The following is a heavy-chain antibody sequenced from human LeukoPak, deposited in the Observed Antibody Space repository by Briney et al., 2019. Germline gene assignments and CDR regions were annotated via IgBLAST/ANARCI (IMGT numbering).Heavy chain of an antibody. Sequence: PGGSLRLSCAASGFTFSSYWMHWVRQAPGKGLVWVSRINSDGSSTSYADSVKGRFTIPRDNSKNTLYLQMNSLRAEDTAVYYCARDIAYDSSGYYSPHFDYWGQGTLVTVSS. J-gene: IGHJ4*02. V-gene: IGHV3-74*01. CDR1: GFTFSSYW. CDR3: ARDIAYDSSGYYSPHFDY. CDR2: INSDGSST. D-gene: IGHD3-22*01.